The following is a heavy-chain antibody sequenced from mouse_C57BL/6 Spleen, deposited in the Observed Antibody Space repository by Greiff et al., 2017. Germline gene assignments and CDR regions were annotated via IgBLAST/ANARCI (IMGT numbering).Heavy chain of an antibody. V-gene: IGHV3-1*01. J-gene: IGHJ4*01. CDR3: ARKGNDGYYDAMDY. CDR1: GYSITSGYD. Sequence: EVQLQQSGPGMVKPSQSLSLTCTVTGYSITSGYDWHWIRHFPGNKLEWMGYISYSGSTNYNPSLKSRISITHDTSKNHFFLKLNSVTTEDTATYYCARKGNDGYYDAMDYWGQGTSVTVSS. D-gene: IGHD2-3*01. CDR2: ISYSGST.